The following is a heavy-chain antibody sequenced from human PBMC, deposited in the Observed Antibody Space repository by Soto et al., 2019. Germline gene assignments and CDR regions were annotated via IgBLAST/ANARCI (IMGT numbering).Heavy chain of an antibody. D-gene: IGHD5-18*01. CDR3: AREGSYSAYNFAHGIQLWSFDY. Sequence: PSETLSLTCTVSGVSINTFYWSWVRQPAGKGLGWIGRIFSSGSTSFDPSLESRVTMSVDMSKNHFSLKLTSVTAADMAVYYCAREGSYSAYNFAHGIQLWSFDYWGQGALVTVSS. V-gene: IGHV4-4*07. CDR2: IFSSGST. CDR1: GVSINTFY. J-gene: IGHJ4*02.